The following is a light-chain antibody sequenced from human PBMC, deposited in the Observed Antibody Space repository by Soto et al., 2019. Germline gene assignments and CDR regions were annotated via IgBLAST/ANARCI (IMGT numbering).Light chain of an antibody. Sequence: DIVMTQSPDSLAVSLGERATINCKSSQSVVYGSNNKNYLAWYQQQPGQPPKLLIYGASTRESGVPDRFSGSGSGTDFTLTISSLQAEDVAVYYLQQYYSAPMYTFGQGTKLEIK. CDR2: GAS. V-gene: IGKV4-1*01. CDR1: QSVVYGSNNKNY. CDR3: QQYYSAPMYT. J-gene: IGKJ2*01.